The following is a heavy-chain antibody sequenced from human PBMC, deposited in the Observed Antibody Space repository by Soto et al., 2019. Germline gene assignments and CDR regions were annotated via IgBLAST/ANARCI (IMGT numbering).Heavy chain of an antibody. D-gene: IGHD1-26*01. Sequence: SETLSLTCAVSGTSISSTFWWTWVRQTPGKGLEWIGTIYYSGSTYYNPSLKSRVTISVDTSKNQFSLKLSSVTAADTAVYYCARLPRGSYFDYWGQGTLVTVSS. CDR1: GTSISSTFW. CDR3: ARLPRGSYFDY. CDR2: IYYSGST. V-gene: IGHV4-39*01. J-gene: IGHJ4*02.